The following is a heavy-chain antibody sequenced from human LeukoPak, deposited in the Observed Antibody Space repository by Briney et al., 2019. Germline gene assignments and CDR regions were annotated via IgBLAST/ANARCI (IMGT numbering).Heavy chain of an antibody. CDR1: GFTFNTYT. CDR2: VGRDGSI. V-gene: IGHV3-21*01. Sequence: GGSLRLSCVASGFTFNTYTMNWVRKAPGKGLERFSCVGRDGSIHYADSVKGRITISRDNAKNSLFLQMNSLRAEDTAIYYCARRYYDTTGYAFDIWGQGTMVTVSS. D-gene: IGHD3-22*01. J-gene: IGHJ3*02. CDR3: ARRYYDTTGYAFDI.